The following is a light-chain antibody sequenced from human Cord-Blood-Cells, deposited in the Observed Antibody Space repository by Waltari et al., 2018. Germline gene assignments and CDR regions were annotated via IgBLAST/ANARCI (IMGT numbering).Light chain of an antibody. Sequence: DIQMTQSPSSLSASVGDRGTITCQARPDISNYLNWYQQKPGKAPKLLIYDASNLETGAPTRFSGSGSGTDFTFTISSLQPEDIATYYCQQYDNLPWTFGQGTKVEIK. CDR1: PDISNY. CDR3: QQYDNLPWT. J-gene: IGKJ1*01. V-gene: IGKV1-33*01. CDR2: DAS.